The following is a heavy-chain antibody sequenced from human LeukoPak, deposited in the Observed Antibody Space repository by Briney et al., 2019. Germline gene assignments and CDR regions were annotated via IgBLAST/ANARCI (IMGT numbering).Heavy chain of an antibody. D-gene: IGHD4-17*01. J-gene: IGHJ5*02. Sequence: SETLSLTCTVSGGSISSYYWSWIRQPPGKGLEWIGYIYYSGSTNYNPSHKSRVTISVDTSKNQFSLKLSSVTAADTAVYYCARVMRYGDYSRWFDPWGQGTLVTVSS. CDR3: ARVMRYGDYSRWFDP. CDR1: GGSISSYY. V-gene: IGHV4-59*01. CDR2: IYYSGST.